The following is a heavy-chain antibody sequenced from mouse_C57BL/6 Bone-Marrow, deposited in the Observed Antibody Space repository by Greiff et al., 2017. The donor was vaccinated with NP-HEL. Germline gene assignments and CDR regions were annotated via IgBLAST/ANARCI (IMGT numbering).Heavy chain of an antibody. CDR1: GSTFTSYW. Sequence: VQLQQPGADLVKPGASVKLSCKASGSTFTSYWMHWVKPRPGRGLEWIGRIDPNRGGTKFNEKFKTKATLTVDKPSSTAYMQLSSLASEDSAVYYCARYYYGSRCWYFDVWGTGTTVTVSS. J-gene: IGHJ1*03. CDR2: IDPNRGGT. V-gene: IGHV1-72*01. CDR3: ARYYYGSRCWYFDV. D-gene: IGHD1-1*01.